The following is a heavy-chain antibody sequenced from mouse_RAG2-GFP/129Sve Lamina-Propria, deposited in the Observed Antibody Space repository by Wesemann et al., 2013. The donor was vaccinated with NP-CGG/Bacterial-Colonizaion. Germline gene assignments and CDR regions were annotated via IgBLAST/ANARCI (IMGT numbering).Heavy chain of an antibody. V-gene: IGHV1-50*01. J-gene: IGHJ2*01. D-gene: IGHD2-4*01. CDR2: IDPSDSYT. Sequence: QVQLQQPGAELVKPGASVKLSCKASGYTFTSYWMQWVKQRPGQGLEWIGEIDPSDSYTNYNQKFKGKATLTVDTSSSTAYMQLSSLTSEDSAVYYCASLYDYDDYWGQGTTLTVSS. CDR3: ASLYDYDDY. CDR1: GYTFTSYW.